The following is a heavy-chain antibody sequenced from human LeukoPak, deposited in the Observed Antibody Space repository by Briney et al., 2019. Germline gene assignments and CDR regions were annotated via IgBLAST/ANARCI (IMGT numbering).Heavy chain of an antibody. D-gene: IGHD3-9*01. CDR2: INPNSGGT. Sequence: ASVKVSCKASGYTFTGYYMHWVRQAPGQGLEWMGWINPNSGGTNYAQKFQGRVTMTRDTSISTAYMELSRLRSDDTAVYYCARGPELRYFDWLPYYWGQGTLVTVSS. J-gene: IGHJ4*02. CDR1: GYTFTGYY. V-gene: IGHV1-2*02. CDR3: ARGPELRYFDWLPYY.